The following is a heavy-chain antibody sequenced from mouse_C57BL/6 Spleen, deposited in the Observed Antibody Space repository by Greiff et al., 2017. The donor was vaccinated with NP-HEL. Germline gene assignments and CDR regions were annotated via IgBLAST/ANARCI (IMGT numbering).Heavy chain of an antibody. J-gene: IGHJ1*03. V-gene: IGHV1-80*01. D-gene: IGHD2-4*01. CDR3: ASGEGLKYFDV. CDR2: IYPGAGDT. CDR1: GYAFSSYW. Sequence: QVQLQQSGAELVKPGASVKISCKASGYAFSSYWMNWVKQRPGQGLEWIGQIYPGAGDTNYNGKFKGKATLTADKSSSTAYMQLSSLTSEDSAVYFCASGEGLKYFDVWGTGATVTVSS.